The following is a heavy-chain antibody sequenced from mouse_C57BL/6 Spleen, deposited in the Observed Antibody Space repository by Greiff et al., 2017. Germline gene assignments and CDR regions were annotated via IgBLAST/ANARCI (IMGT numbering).Heavy chain of an antibody. CDR2: ISSGSSTI. D-gene: IGHD4-1*01. J-gene: IGHJ4*01. V-gene: IGHV5-17*01. Sequence: EVNVVESGGGLVKPGGSLKLSCAASGFTFSDYGMHWVRQAPEKGLEWVAYISSGSSTIYYAATVKGRFTISRDNAKNTLFLQMTSLRSEDTAMYYCARGLGRYAMDYWGQGTSVTVSS. CDR1: GFTFSDYG. CDR3: ARGLGRYAMDY.